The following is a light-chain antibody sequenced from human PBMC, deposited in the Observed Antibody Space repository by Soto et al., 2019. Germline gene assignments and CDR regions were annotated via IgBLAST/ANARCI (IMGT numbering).Light chain of an antibody. J-gene: IGKJ1*01. CDR2: GAS. CDR3: QQYGRSSWT. V-gene: IGKV3-20*01. CDR1: QSLGSRY. Sequence: EIVLTQSPDTLSLSPGERATLSCRASQSLGSRYLAWYQQKPGQAPRLLIYGASSRATGIPDRFSGTGSGTDFTLTISRLEPEDFAVYYCQQYGRSSWTFGQGTKVEIK.